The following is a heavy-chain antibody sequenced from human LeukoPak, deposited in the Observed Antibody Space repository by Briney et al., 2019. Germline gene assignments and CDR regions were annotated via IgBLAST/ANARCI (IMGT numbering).Heavy chain of an antibody. J-gene: IGHJ4*02. CDR1: GFTFSTYG. Sequence: GGSLRLSCEASGFTFSTYGINWVRQAPGKGLEWVSAISGSGGSTYYADSVKGRFTISRDNSKNTLYLQMNSLRAEDTAAYYCAKVLVVRGVSNYWGQGTLVTVSS. D-gene: IGHD3-10*01. V-gene: IGHV3-23*01. CDR2: ISGSGGST. CDR3: AKVLVVRGVSNY.